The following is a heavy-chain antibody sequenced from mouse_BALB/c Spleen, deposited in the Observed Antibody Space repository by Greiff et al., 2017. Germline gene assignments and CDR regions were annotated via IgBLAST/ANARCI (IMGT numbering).Heavy chain of an antibody. CDR1: GYSITSGYY. CDR3: ARVPYYGPFAY. D-gene: IGHD1-2*01. CDR2: ISYDGSN. V-gene: IGHV3-6*02. J-gene: IGHJ3*01. Sequence: EVQLVESGPGIVKPSQSLSLTCSVTGYSITSGYYWNWIRQFPGNKLEWMGYISYDGSNNYNPSLKNRISITRDTSKNQFFLKLNSVTTEDTATYYCARVPYYGPFAYWGQGTLVTVSA.